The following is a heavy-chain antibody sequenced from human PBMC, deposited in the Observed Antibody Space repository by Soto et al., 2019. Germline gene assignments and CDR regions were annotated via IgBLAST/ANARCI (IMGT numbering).Heavy chain of an antibody. CDR3: ARDDEYSGNCMDV. V-gene: IGHV3-33*01. Sequence: QVQLVESGGGVVQPGRSLRLSCAASGFTFSNYGMHWVRQAPGKGLEWVAVILNDGSNRYHADSVKDRFPISRDNSKNMLYFQMNSLRAEDTAVYYCARDDEYSGNCMDVWGQGTTVTVS. CDR2: ILNDGSNR. J-gene: IGHJ6*02. D-gene: IGHD3-10*01. CDR1: GFTFSNYG.